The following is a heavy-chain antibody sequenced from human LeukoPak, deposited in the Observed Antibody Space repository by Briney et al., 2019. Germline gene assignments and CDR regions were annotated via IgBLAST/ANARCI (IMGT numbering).Heavy chain of an antibody. CDR2: IYTSGSP. CDR3: ASAQYCSGGSCYEYYYYYMDV. D-gene: IGHD2-15*01. V-gene: IGHV4-61*02. Sequence: SQTLSLTCTVSGGSISSGSSYWSWIRQPAGKGLEWIGRIYTSGSPNYNPSLKSRASKSVDTSKNQFSLKLLSVTAADTAVYFCASAQYCSGGSCYEYYYYYMDVWGKGTTVTVSS. J-gene: IGHJ6*03. CDR1: GGSISSGSSY.